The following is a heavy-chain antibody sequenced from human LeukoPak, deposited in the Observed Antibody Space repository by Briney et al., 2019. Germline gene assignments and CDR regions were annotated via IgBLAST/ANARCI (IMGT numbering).Heavy chain of an antibody. V-gene: IGHV1-18*04. CDR2: ITTYNGNT. CDR3: ARGYDYGDYVGDFDY. Sequence: ASVKVSCKASGYTFTGYHMHWVRQAPGQGLEWMGWITTYNGNTNYTQKLQGRVTMTTDTSTSTAYMDLRGLRSDDTAVYYCARGYDYGDYVGDFDYWGQGTLVTVSS. CDR1: GYTFTGYH. J-gene: IGHJ4*02. D-gene: IGHD4-17*01.